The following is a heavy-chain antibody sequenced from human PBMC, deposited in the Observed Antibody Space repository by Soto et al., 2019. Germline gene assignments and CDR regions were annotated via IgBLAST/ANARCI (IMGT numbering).Heavy chain of an antibody. J-gene: IGHJ6*02. CDR3: ARVGGRGMDV. V-gene: IGHV3-21*01. D-gene: IGHD2-15*01. Sequence: EVQLVESGGGLVKPGGSRRLSCAASGFTFSSYSMNWVRQAPGKGLEWVSSISSSSSYIYYADSVKGRFTISRDNAKNSLYLQMNSLRAEDTAVYYCARVGGRGMDVWGQGTTVTVSS. CDR2: ISSSSSYI. CDR1: GFTFSSYS.